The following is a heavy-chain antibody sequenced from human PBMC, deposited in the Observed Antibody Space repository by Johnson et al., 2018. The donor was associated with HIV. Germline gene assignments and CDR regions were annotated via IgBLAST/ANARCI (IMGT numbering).Heavy chain of an antibody. V-gene: IGHV3-30*18. D-gene: IGHD2-8*01. CDR1: GFTFRSYG. CDR2: VSYDGTNE. CDR3: AKNGARGDAFDI. J-gene: IGHJ3*02. Sequence: QVQLVESGGGVVQPGRSLRLSCVASGFTFRSYGMHWVRQAPGKGLEWVAFVSYDGTNEFYADSVKGRFTVSRDSSKNTLYLQMNSLRAEDTAVYYCAKNGARGDAFDIWGQGTMVTVSS.